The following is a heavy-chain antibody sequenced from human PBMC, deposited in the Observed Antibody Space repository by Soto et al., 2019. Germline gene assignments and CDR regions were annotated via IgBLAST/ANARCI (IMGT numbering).Heavy chain of an antibody. CDR2: INAANGDT. J-gene: IGHJ5*02. Sequence: ASVKVSCKASGYTFTSYGIHWVRQAPGQRLEWMGWINAANGDTKYSPKFQGRVTSTRDTSASTAYMELSSLRSEDTAVYYCVRRHVSATGSDWFDPWGQGTLVTVSS. CDR3: VRRHVSATGSDWFDP. D-gene: IGHD6-13*01. CDR1: GYTFTSYG. V-gene: IGHV1-3*01.